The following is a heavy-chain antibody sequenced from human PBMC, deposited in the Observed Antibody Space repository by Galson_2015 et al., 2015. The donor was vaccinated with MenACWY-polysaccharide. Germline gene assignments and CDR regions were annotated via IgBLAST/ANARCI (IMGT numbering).Heavy chain of an antibody. V-gene: IGHV4-61*01. D-gene: IGHD1-26*01. CDR2: MSYSGRG. CDR3: AREPTYSGSFGWFDP. CDR1: GGSVTSDTSY. Sequence: LSLTCTVSGGSVTSDTSYWSWLRQPPGKGLEWIGYMSYSGRGNSNPSLRSRVTVLIDTSKNQFSLRLTSVTAADTAMYYCAREPTYSGSFGWFDPWGQGTLVTVSS. J-gene: IGHJ5*02.